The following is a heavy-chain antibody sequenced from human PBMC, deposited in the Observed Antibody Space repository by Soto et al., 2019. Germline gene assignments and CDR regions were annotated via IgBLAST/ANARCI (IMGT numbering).Heavy chain of an antibody. D-gene: IGHD1-1*01. Sequence: EVQLVESGGGLVKPGGSLRLSCAASGFTFNSYSMNWVRQAPGKGLEWVSSISSSSSYIYYAHSVKGRFTISRDNAKNSLYLQMSSLRAEDTAVYYCARDRDVQLCLDWGQGTLVTVSS. CDR3: ARDRDVQLCLD. J-gene: IGHJ4*02. CDR1: GFTFNSYS. V-gene: IGHV3-21*01. CDR2: ISSSSSYI.